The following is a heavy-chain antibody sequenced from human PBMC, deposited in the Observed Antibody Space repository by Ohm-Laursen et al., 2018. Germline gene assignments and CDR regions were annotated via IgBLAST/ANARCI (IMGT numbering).Heavy chain of an antibody. V-gene: IGHV3-7*01. CDR1: GFSFSSYW. CDR3: ARGRYSSSCYYFEY. Sequence: SLRLSCAASGFSFSSYWMNWVRQAPGKGLEWVANIKQDGSEKYYVDSVKGRFTISRDNARNSLYLQMNSLRAEDTAVYYCARGRYSSSCYYFEYWGQGTLVTVSS. D-gene: IGHD6-6*01. CDR2: IKQDGSEK. J-gene: IGHJ4*02.